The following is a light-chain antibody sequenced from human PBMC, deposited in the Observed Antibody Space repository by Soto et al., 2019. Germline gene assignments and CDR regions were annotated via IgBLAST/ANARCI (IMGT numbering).Light chain of an antibody. Sequence: EIVMTQTPATLSASPGERATLSCRASQSVSSNLAWYKQKPGQXPRXXIYGASTRATGIPARFSGSGSGTDLTLNISSLKSEDGEVYYGQHYVTWPLTFGGGTKVDIK. CDR2: GAS. V-gene: IGKV3-15*01. J-gene: IGKJ4*01. CDR3: QHYVTWPLT. CDR1: QSVSSN.